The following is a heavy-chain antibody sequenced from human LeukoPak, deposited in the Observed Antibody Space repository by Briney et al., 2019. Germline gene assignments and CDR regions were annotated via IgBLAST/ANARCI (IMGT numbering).Heavy chain of an antibody. Sequence: GGSLRLSCAASGFTFSNYAMHWVRQAPGKGLEWVAVISYDGSDKYNADSVKGRFIISRDNSKNTLYLQMNSLRPEDTAVYYCARDWGRRYSSGWYGDFDYWGQGTLVTVSS. CDR1: GFTFSNYA. D-gene: IGHD6-19*01. V-gene: IGHV3-30-3*01. CDR3: ARDWGRRYSSGWYGDFDY. J-gene: IGHJ4*02. CDR2: ISYDGSDK.